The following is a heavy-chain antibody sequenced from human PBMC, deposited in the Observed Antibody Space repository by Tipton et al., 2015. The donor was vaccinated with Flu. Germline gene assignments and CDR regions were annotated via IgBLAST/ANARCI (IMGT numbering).Heavy chain of an antibody. CDR1: GFTFNNYA. Sequence: SLRLSCAASGFTFNNYAMSWVRQAPGKGLEWVSAIRGSGGSTYYADSVKGRFTISRDNVKNTLFLQMNSLRAEDTAVYYCAKDRGWAAEIGFDYWGQGTLVTVSS. J-gene: IGHJ4*02. CDR3: AKDRGWAAEIGFDY. D-gene: IGHD6-13*01. V-gene: IGHV3-23*01. CDR2: IRGSGGST.